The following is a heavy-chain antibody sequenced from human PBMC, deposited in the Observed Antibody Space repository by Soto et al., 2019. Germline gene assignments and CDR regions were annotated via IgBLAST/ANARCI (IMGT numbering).Heavy chain of an antibody. CDR2: IGSRGDST. Sequence: LGGSLRLSCAASGFTFSSFAMSWVRQAPGKGLEWVSAIGSRGDSTYYADSVKGRFTISRDNSKNTLYLQMNSLRAEDTAVYYCAKDLIYGYNSGRPFDSWGQGTLVTVSS. D-gene: IGHD6-19*01. V-gene: IGHV3-23*01. CDR3: AKDLIYGYNSGRPFDS. CDR1: GFTFSSFA. J-gene: IGHJ4*02.